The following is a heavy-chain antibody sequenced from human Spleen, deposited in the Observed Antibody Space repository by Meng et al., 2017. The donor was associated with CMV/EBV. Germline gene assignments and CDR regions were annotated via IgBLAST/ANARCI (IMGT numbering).Heavy chain of an antibody. Sequence: LSCVASGFTVSRSYMTWVRQAPGKGLEWVSFIYSGGTTSYADSVKGRFTISRDNSENTLYLQMNSLRAEDTAVYYCARGPRRPDYFDYWGQGTLVTVSS. V-gene: IGHV3-53*01. CDR3: ARGPRRPDYFDY. CDR1: GFTVSRSY. J-gene: IGHJ4*02. CDR2: IYSGGTT.